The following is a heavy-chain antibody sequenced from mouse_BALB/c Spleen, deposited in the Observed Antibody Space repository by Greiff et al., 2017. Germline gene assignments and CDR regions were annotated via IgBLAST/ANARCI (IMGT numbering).Heavy chain of an antibody. CDR3: AREDYGNLYYFDY. V-gene: IGHV1-54*01. Sequence: VLLVESGAELVRPGTSVKVSCKASGYAFTNYLIEWVKQRPGQGLEWIGVINPGSGGTNYNEKFKGKATLTADKSSSTAYMQLSSLTSDDSAVYFCAREDYGNLYYFDYWGQGTTLTVSS. CDR2: INPGSGGT. D-gene: IGHD2-1*01. CDR1: GYAFTNYL. J-gene: IGHJ2*01.